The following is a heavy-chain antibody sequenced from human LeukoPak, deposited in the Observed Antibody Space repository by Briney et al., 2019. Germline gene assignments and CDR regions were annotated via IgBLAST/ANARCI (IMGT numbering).Heavy chain of an antibody. Sequence: SETLSITCAVYGGSFSGYYWSWIRQPPGKGLEWIGEINHSGSTNYNPSLKSRVTISVDTSKNQFSLKLSSVTAADTAVYYCARFKSAAMVIYGMDVWGQGTTVTVSS. V-gene: IGHV4-34*01. CDR2: INHSGST. CDR1: GGSFSGYY. J-gene: IGHJ6*01. D-gene: IGHD5-18*01. CDR3: ARFKSAAMVIYGMDV.